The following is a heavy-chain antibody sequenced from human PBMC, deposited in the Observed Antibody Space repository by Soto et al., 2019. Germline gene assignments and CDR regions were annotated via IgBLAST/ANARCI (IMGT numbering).Heavy chain of an antibody. Sequence: GGSMIVWWASSEFTCIDHYGIWLRPDPGKGLEWVSYISSSSSYTNYADSVKGRFTISRDNAKNSLYLQMNSLRAEDTAVYYCAREGTQPLNGFDPPGQRTLVNVS. CDR2: ISSSSSYT. V-gene: IGHV3-11*06. D-gene: IGHD5-18*01. CDR3: AREGTQPLNGFDP. J-gene: IGHJ5*02. CDR1: EFTCIDHY.